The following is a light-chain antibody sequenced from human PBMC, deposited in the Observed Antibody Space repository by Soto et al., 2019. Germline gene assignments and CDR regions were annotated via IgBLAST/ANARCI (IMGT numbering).Light chain of an antibody. J-gene: IGKJ4*01. V-gene: IGKV1-39*01. CDR3: QQSFTTPLT. Sequence: IQMCQAASSLSASVGDRVTITCRASQSVGRFLNWYQQKPGKAPTVLINVASTLRSGVPSRFSGSGSGTDFNLTINSLQPEDFATYFCQQSFTTPLTFGGGTKV. CDR2: VAS. CDR1: QSVGRF.